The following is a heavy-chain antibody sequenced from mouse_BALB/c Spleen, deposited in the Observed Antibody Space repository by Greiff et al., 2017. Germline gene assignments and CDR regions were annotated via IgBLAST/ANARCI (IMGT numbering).Heavy chain of an antibody. Sequence: EVHLVESGGGLVKPGGSLKLSCAASGFTFSSYTMSWVRQTPEKRLEWVATISSGGSYTYYPDSVKGRFTISRDNAKNTLYLQMSSLKSEDTAMYYCTRGYYGSSYPHWYFDVWGAGTTVTVSS. V-gene: IGHV5-6-4*01. J-gene: IGHJ1*01. CDR1: GFTFSSYT. CDR2: ISSGGSYT. D-gene: IGHD1-1*01. CDR3: TRGYYGSSYPHWYFDV.